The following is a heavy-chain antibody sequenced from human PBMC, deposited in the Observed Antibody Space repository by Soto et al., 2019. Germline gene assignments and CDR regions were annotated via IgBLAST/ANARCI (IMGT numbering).Heavy chain of an antibody. CDR3: ARGGPGAFDI. V-gene: IGHV4-34*01. Sequence: QVQLQQWGAGLLKPSETLSLTCAVYGGSFSGYYWSWIRQPPGKGLEWIGEINHSGSTNYNPSLKSRVTISVDTSKNQFSLKLSSVTAADTAVYYCARGGPGAFDIWGQGTMVTVSS. CDR1: GGSFSGYY. J-gene: IGHJ3*02. CDR2: INHSGST.